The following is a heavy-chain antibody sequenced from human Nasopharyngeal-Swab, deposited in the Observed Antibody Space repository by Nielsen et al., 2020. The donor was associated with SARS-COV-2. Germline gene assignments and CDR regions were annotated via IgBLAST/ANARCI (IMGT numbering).Heavy chain of an antibody. CDR2: MNPNSGNT. Sequence: ASVKVSCKASGYTFTGYYMHRVRHAPGQGLEWMGWMNPNSGNTGYAQKFQGRVTMTRNTSISTAYMELSSLRSEDTAVYYCARLGASSRMGTMIVVALYYFDYWGQGTLVTVSS. J-gene: IGHJ4*02. CDR1: GYTFTGYY. V-gene: IGHV1-8*02. CDR3: ARLGASSRMGTMIVVALYYFDY. D-gene: IGHD3-22*01.